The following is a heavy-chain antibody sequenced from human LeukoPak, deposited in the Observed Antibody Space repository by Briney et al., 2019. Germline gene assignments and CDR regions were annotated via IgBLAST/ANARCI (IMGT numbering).Heavy chain of an antibody. D-gene: IGHD3-22*01. V-gene: IGHV1-69*05. J-gene: IGHJ3*02. CDR3: ARELLNYYDSSGYPTGAFDI. CDR1: GGTFSSYA. Sequence: SVKVSCKASGGTFSSYAISWVRQAPGQGLEWMGGIIPIFGTANYAQKFQGRVTITTDESTSTAYMELSSLRPEDTAVYYCARELLNYYDSSGYPTGAFDIWGQGTMVTVSS. CDR2: IIPIFGTA.